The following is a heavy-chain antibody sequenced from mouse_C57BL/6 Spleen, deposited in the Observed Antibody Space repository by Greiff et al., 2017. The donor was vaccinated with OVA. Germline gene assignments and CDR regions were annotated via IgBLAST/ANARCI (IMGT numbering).Heavy chain of an antibody. CDR1: GYSITSGYY. CDR3: ARRQLKDAMDY. V-gene: IGHV3-6*01. J-gene: IGHJ4*01. CDR2: ISYDGSN. D-gene: IGHD3-2*02. Sequence: DVQLQESGPGLVKPSQSLSLTCSVTGYSITSGYYWNWIRQFPGNKLEWMGYISYDGSNNYNPSLKNRISITRDTSKNQFFLKLNSVTTEDTATYYCARRQLKDAMDYWGQGTSVTVSS.